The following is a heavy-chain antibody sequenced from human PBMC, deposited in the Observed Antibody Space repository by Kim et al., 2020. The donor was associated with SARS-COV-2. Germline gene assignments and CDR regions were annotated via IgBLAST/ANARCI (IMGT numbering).Heavy chain of an antibody. CDR3: AKQGTGGWLDP. CDR2: SA. D-gene: IGHD1-26*01. V-gene: IGHV3-23*01. J-gene: IGHJ5*02. Sequence: SASSADSGKGRFTISRDNSKNTLYLQINSLRAEDTAIFYCAKQGTGGWLDPWGQGTLVTVSS.